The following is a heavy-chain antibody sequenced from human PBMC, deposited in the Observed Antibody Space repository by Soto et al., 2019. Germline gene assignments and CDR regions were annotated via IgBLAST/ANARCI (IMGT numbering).Heavy chain of an antibody. CDR3: AGSPGGYYID. Sequence: EVQLVESGGGLVQPGGSLRLSCADSGFSFSSYWMHWVRQGPGKGLVWVARINTDGSSTNYAHSVKGRFTISRDNANNTLYLQMNSLRAKDTAVHCCAGSPGGYYIDWGQGTLVTVSS. V-gene: IGHV3-74*01. CDR2: INTDGSST. J-gene: IGHJ3*01. CDR1: GFSFSSYW. D-gene: IGHD3-9*01.